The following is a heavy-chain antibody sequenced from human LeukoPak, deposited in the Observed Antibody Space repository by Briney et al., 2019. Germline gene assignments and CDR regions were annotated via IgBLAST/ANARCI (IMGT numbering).Heavy chain of an antibody. Sequence: SETLSLTCTVSGGSISSYYWSWIRQPPGKGLEWIGYIYYSGSTNYNPSLKSRVTISVDTSKNQFSLKLSSVTAADTAVYYCARLDLGNNAAHFDYWGQGTLVTVSS. D-gene: IGHD1/OR15-1a*01. CDR2: IYYSGST. J-gene: IGHJ4*02. CDR3: ARLDLGNNAAHFDY. V-gene: IGHV4-59*08. CDR1: GGSISSYY.